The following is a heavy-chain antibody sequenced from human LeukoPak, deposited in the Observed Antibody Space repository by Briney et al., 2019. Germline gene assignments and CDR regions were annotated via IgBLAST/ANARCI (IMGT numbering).Heavy chain of an antibody. CDR2: INPSGSNT. J-gene: IGHJ4*02. Sequence: GASVKVSCKASGFTFTNYYMHWVRQAPGQGLEWMGLINPSGSNTNYAQKFRGRVTMTRDTSATTVYMELSSLRSEDTAVYYCAREESGGHFDYGGQGTLVTVSS. V-gene: IGHV1-46*01. CDR3: AREESGGHFDY. D-gene: IGHD2-8*02. CDR1: GFTFTNYY.